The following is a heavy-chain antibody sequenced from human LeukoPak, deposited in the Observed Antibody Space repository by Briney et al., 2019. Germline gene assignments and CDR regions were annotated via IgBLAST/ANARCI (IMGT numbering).Heavy chain of an antibody. Sequence: PSETLSLTCTVSGYSISSGYYWGWIRQPPGKGLEWIGSIYHSGSTYYNPSLKSRVTISVDTSKNQFSLKLSSVTAADTAVYYCASTSGYDWSFDYWGQGTLVTVSS. J-gene: IGHJ4*02. D-gene: IGHD5-12*01. CDR1: GYSISSGYY. CDR3: ASTSGYDWSFDY. V-gene: IGHV4-38-2*02. CDR2: IYHSGST.